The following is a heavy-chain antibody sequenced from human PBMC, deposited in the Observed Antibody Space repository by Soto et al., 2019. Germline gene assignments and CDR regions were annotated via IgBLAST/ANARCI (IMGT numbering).Heavy chain of an antibody. CDR3: ARESDEYSSSSSMDFDY. Sequence: EVQLVESGGGLVQPGGSLRLSCAASGFTFSSYWMSWVRQAPGKGLEWVANIKQDGSEKYYVDSVKGRFTISRDNAKNSLYLQMSCLRAEDTAVYYCARESDEYSSSSSMDFDYWGQGTLVTVSS. CDR2: IKQDGSEK. J-gene: IGHJ4*02. V-gene: IGHV3-7*03. CDR1: GFTFSSYW. D-gene: IGHD6-6*01.